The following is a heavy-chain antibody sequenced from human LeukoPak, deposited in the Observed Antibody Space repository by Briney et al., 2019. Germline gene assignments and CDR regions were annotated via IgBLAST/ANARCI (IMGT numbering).Heavy chain of an antibody. Sequence: GGSLRLSCVASGFTFRSYWMHWVRQAPGKGLEWVSSISSSSSYIYYADSVKGRFTISRDNAKNSLYLQMNSLRAEDTAVYYCARDQEVATILHYYYYGMDVWGQGTTVTVSS. CDR3: ARDQEVATILHYYYYGMDV. V-gene: IGHV3-21*01. J-gene: IGHJ6*02. CDR2: ISSSSSYI. CDR1: GFTFRSYW. D-gene: IGHD5-12*01.